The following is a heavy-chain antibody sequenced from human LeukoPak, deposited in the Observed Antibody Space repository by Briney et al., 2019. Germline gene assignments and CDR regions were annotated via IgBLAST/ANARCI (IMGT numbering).Heavy chain of an antibody. D-gene: IGHD3-10*01. CDR3: TTTVSNYYGSGSYYPSDY. CDR1: GFTFSNAW. V-gene: IGHV3-15*01. J-gene: IGHJ4*02. CDR2: IKSKTDGGTT. Sequence: PGGSLRLSCAASGFTFSNAWMSWVRQAPGKGLEWVGRIKSKTDGGTTDYAAPVKGRFTISRDDSKNTLYLQMNSLKTEGTAVYYCTTTVSNYYGSGSYYPSDYWGQGTLVTVSS.